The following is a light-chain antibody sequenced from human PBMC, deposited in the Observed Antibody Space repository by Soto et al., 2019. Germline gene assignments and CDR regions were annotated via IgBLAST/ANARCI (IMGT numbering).Light chain of an antibody. J-gene: IGLJ2*01. CDR2: GNS. CDR3: QSYGSSLSGVV. V-gene: IGLV1-40*01. Sequence: QAVVTQPPSVSGAPGQRVTISCTGNSSSIGAGYDVHWYQQLPGAAPKLLIYGNSNRASGVADRFSGSKSGTSASLAITGLQAEDEADYYCQSYGSSLSGVVFGGGTKLTVL. CDR1: SSSIGAGYD.